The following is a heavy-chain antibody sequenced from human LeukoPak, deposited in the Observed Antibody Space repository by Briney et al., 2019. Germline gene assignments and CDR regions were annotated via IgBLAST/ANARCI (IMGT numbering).Heavy chain of an antibody. D-gene: IGHD3-16*01. Sequence: GASVKVSCKASGYTFTSYDINWVRQATGQGLEWMGWMNPNSGNTGYAQKFQGRVTITRNTSMSTAYMELSSLRSEDTAVYYCARPYRISSPSRLGRSYYFDYWGQGTLVTVSS. CDR1: GYTFTSYD. J-gene: IGHJ4*02. CDR3: ARPYRISSPSRLGRSYYFDY. CDR2: MNPNSGNT. V-gene: IGHV1-8*03.